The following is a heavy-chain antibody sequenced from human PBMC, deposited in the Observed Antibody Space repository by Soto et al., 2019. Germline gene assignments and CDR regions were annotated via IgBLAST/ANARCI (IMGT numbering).Heavy chain of an antibody. V-gene: IGHV3-15*07. CDR2: IKSKTDGGTT. CDR1: GFTFSNAW. CDR3: TTSTTYDILTGYYNGGDY. Sequence: EVQLVESGGGLVKPGGSLRLSCAASGFTFSNAWMNWVRQAPGKGLEWVGRIKSKTDGGTTDYAAPVKGRFTISRDDSKNTLYLQMNSLKTEDTAVYYCTTSTTYDILTGYYNGGDYWGQGTLVTVSS. D-gene: IGHD3-9*01. J-gene: IGHJ4*02.